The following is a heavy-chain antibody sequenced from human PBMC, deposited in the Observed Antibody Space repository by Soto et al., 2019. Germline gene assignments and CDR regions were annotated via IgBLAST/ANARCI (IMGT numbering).Heavy chain of an antibody. J-gene: IGHJ6*02. V-gene: IGHV1-46*01. CDR3: AREGNSYSGMDV. Sequence: QVQPMQSGAEVKKPGASVRVSCVASGYTFTSYYMHWVRQAPGQGLEWLRVIKLSGGSTTYAHRFQGRVTVTRDTSTSTVYMELRSLRSEDTAVYHCAREGNSYSGMDVWGQGTTVTVS. CDR1: GYTFTSYY. CDR2: IKLSGGST.